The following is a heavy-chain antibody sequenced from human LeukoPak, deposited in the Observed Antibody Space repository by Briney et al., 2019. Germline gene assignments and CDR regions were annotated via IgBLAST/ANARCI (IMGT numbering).Heavy chain of an antibody. D-gene: IGHD3-10*01. CDR3: ARGFSDYGSGSYYNLFPEYYYYYYMDV. Sequence: ASVKVSCKASGYTFTGYYMHWVRQAPGQGLEWMGWINPNSGGTNYAQKFQGRVTMTRDTSISTAYMELRSLRSDDTAVYYCARGFSDYGSGSYYNLFPEYYYYYYMDVWGKGTTVTISS. J-gene: IGHJ6*03. CDR2: INPNSGGT. V-gene: IGHV1-2*02. CDR1: GYTFTGYY.